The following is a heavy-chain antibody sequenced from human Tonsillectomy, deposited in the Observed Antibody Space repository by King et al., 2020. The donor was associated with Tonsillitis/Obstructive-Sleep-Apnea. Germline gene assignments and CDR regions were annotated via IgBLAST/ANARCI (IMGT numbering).Heavy chain of an antibody. D-gene: IGHD6-19*01. Sequence: QLVQSGAEVKKPGASVKVSCKVSGYTLTELSMHWVRQAPGKGLEWMGGFDPEDGETIYAQKFQGRVTMTADTSTDTAYMELSSLRSEDTAVYYCARSGIAVADTHFDYWGQGTLVTVSS. V-gene: IGHV1-24*01. CDR3: ARSGIAVADTHFDY. CDR1: GYTLTELS. CDR2: FDPEDGET. J-gene: IGHJ4*02.